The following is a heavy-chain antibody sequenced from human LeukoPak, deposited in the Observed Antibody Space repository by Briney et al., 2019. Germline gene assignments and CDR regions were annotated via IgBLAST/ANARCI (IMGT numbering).Heavy chain of an antibody. D-gene: IGHD3-3*01. V-gene: IGHV4-4*07. J-gene: IGHJ5*02. Sequence: PSETLSLTCTASGGSISSYYWSWIRQPAGKGLEWIGRIYTSGSTNYNPSLKSRVTTSVDTSKNQFSLKLSSVTAADTAVYYCARASYDFWSGSNWFDPWGQGTLVTVSS. CDR2: IYTSGST. CDR3: ARASYDFWSGSNWFDP. CDR1: GGSISSYY.